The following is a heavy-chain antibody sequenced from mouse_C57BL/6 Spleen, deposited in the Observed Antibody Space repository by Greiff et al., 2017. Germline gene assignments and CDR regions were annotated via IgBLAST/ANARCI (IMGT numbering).Heavy chain of an antibody. D-gene: IGHD1-1*01. Sequence: EVKVEESGGGLVQPGGSLSLSCAASGFTFTDYYMSWVRQPPGKALEWLGFIRNKANGYTTEYSASVKGRFTISRDNSQSILYLQMNALRAEDSATYYCARGPPYYYGSSYGYFDVWGTGTTVTVSS. CDR2: IRNKANGYTT. CDR1: GFTFTDYY. J-gene: IGHJ1*03. CDR3: ARGPPYYYGSSYGYFDV. V-gene: IGHV7-3*01.